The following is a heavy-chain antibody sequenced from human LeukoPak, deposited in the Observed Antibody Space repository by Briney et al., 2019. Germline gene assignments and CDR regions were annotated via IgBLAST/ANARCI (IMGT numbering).Heavy chain of an antibody. D-gene: IGHD3-3*01. J-gene: IGHJ5*02. CDR1: GGSISSSSYY. CDR3: ARRVRCLDWSNGFDP. CDR2: IYYSGST. Sequence: SETLSLTCTVSGGSISSSSYYWGWIRQPPGKGLEWIGSIYYSGSTYYNPSLKSRVTISVDTSKNQFSLKLSSVTAADTAVYYCARRVRCLDWSNGFDPWGQGTLVTVSS. V-gene: IGHV4-39*01.